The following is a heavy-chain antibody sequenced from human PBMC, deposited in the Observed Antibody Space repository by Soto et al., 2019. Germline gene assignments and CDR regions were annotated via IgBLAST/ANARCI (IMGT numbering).Heavy chain of an antibody. J-gene: IGHJ6*02. CDR3: ARDCGGGSCYPGMDV. V-gene: IGHV3-21*01. CDR1: GFNFNSYT. D-gene: IGHD2-15*01. CDR2: ISSSGYI. Sequence: GGSLRLSCAASGFNFNSYTINWVRQAPGKRLEWLSSISSSGYIFSTDSVRGRFTISRDNAKNSVYLQINSLRAEDTAVYFCARDCGGGSCYPGMDVWGQGTTVTVSS.